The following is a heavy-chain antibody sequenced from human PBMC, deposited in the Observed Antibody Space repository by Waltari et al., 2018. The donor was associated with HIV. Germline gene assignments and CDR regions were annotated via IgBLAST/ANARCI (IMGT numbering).Heavy chain of an antibody. CDR3: TTSHFSDDSSGSQPK. J-gene: IGHJ4*02. CDR2: IKSKTDGGTT. CDR1: GFTFSNAW. V-gene: IGHV3-15*01. Sequence: EVQLVESGGGLVKPGGSLRLSCAASGFTFSNAWMSWVRQAPGKGLEWVGRIKSKTDGGTTDYAAPVKGRFTISRDDSKNTLYLQMNSLKTEDTAVYYCTTSHFSDDSSGSQPKGGQGTLVTVSS. D-gene: IGHD3-22*01.